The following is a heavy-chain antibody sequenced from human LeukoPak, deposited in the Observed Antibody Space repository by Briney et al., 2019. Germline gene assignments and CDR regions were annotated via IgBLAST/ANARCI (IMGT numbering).Heavy chain of an antibody. V-gene: IGHV3-74*01. CDR2: INSDGSIT. CDR3: AASLPNIVVVPATKGPFGY. D-gene: IGHD2-2*01. Sequence: GGSLRLSCAASGFTFTTYWMHWVRQAPGKGLVWVSHINSDGSITSYADSVKGRFTISGDNAKNTLYLQMNSLRAEDTAVYYCAASLPNIVVVPATKGPFGYWGQGTLVTVSS. CDR1: GFTFTTYW. J-gene: IGHJ4*02.